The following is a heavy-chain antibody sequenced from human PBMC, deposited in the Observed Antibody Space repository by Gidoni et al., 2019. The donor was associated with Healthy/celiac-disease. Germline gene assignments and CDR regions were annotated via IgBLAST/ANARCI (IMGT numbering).Heavy chain of an antibody. D-gene: IGHD5-12*01. J-gene: IGHJ4*02. CDR3: VRHAGGLRPYYFDY. V-gene: IGHV4-39*01. CDR1: GCSISSSSYY. CDR2: IYYSGST. Sequence: QLQLQESGPGLVKPSETLSLTCTVSGCSISSSSYYWGWIRQPPGKGLEWIGSIYYSGSTYYNPSLKSRVTISVDTSKNQFSLKLSSVTAADTAVYYCVRHAGGLRPYYFDYWGQGTLVTVSS.